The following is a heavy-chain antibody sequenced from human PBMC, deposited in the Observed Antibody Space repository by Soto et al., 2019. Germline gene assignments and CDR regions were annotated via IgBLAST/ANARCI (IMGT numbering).Heavy chain of an antibody. V-gene: IGHV3-30*19. D-gene: IGHD2-2*01. CDR3: ARDRPSPYCSSTSCSSYFDY. J-gene: IGHJ4*02. CDR2: IRYDGGNK. CDR1: GFTFSSNG. Sequence: GGSLRLSCAASGFTFSSNGMHWVRQAPGKGLEWVAVIRYDGGNKYYADSVEGRFTISRDNSKNTLYLQMNSLRAEDTAVYYCARDRPSPYCSSTSCSSYFDYWGQGTLVTVSS.